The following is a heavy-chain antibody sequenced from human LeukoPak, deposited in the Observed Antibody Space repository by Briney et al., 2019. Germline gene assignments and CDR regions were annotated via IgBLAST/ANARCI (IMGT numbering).Heavy chain of an antibody. CDR1: GGSISSSNW. D-gene: IGHD3-10*01. CDR3: ARGPWISGSYYGVFDY. J-gene: IGHJ4*02. Sequence: NTSETLSLTCAVSGGSISSSNWWSWVRLPPGKGLEWIGEIYHSGSTNYNPSLKSRVTISVDKSKSQFSLKLSSVTAADTAVYYCARGPWISGSYYGVFDYWGQGTLVTVSS. CDR2: IYHSGST. V-gene: IGHV4-4*02.